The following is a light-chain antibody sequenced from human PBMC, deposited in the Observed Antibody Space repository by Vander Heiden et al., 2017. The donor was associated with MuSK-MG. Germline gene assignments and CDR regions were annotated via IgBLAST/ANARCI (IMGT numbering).Light chain of an antibody. CDR2: EVI. CDR1: SSDVGGYNY. Sequence: QSALTQPASVSGSPGQSITISCTGTSSDVGGYNYVSWYQQHPGKAPKLMIFEVINRPSGVSNRFSGSKSGNTASLTISGRQAEDEADYYCSSYTSSNTLVFGGGTKLTVL. J-gene: IGLJ2*01. V-gene: IGLV2-14*01. CDR3: SSYTSSNTLV.